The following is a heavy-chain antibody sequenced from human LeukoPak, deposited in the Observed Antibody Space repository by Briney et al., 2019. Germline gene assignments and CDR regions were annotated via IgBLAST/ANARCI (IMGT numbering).Heavy chain of an antibody. CDR3: ARERSVYHYGVVLKDVFDF. CDR1: GFTFSNYA. V-gene: IGHV3-64*01. Sequence: GGSLRLSCAASGFTFSNYAMHWVRQAPGKGLEFVSAIGSIGGSSYYAKSVKGRFSISRDNSRNTVFLQMGSLRAEDMAVYYCARERSVYHYGVVLKDVFDFWAEGQWSPSLQ. CDR2: IGSIGGSS. J-gene: IGHJ3*01. D-gene: IGHD3-10*01.